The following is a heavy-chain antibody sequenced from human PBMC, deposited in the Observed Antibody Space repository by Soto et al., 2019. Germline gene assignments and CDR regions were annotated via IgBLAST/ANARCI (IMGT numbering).Heavy chain of an antibody. V-gene: IGHV4-59*01. CDR1: GGSISSYY. D-gene: IGHD5-12*01. Sequence: PSETLSLTCTVSGGSISSYYWSWIRQPPGKGLEWIGYIYYSGSTNYNPSLKSRVTISVDTSKNQFSLKLSSVTAADTAVYYCARGRYSGYSGRGYYYYYGMDVWGQGTTVTV. CDR3: ARGRYSGYSGRGYYYYYGMDV. J-gene: IGHJ6*02. CDR2: IYYSGST.